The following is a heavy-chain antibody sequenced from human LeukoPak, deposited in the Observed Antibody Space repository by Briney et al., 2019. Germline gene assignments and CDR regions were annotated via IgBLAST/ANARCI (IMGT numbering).Heavy chain of an antibody. J-gene: IGHJ4*02. V-gene: IGHV5-51*01. D-gene: IGHD2-2*01. Sequence: GESLKISCKGSGYSFTSYWIGWVRQMPGKGLEWMGIIYPGDSDTRYSPSFQGQVTISADKSISTAYLQWGSLKASDTAMYYCARRVGYCSSTSCYGGFDYWGQGTLVTVSS. CDR3: ARRVGYCSSTSCYGGFDY. CDR1: GYSFTSYW. CDR2: IYPGDSDT.